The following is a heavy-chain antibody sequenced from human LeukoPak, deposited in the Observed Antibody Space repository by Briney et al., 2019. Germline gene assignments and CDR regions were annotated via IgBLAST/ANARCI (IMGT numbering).Heavy chain of an antibody. CDR3: TTGYGHSDFDY. CDR1: GFTITNAR. CDR2: IKSKIDGGTT. V-gene: IGHV3-15*01. J-gene: IGHJ4*02. Sequence: GGSLRLSCAASGFTITNARMVGVRQAPGKGLEWVGLIKSKIDGGTTDFAAPVKGRFTISIDDSKHTLYLQMNSLKSEDTGVYYCTTGYGHSDFDYWGQGNLVTVSS. D-gene: IGHD3-3*02.